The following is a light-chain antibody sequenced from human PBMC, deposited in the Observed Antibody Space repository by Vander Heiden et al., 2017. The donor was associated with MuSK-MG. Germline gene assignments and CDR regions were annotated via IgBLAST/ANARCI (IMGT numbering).Light chain of an antibody. CDR3: KQALQTPKT. CDR2: LCS. V-gene: IGKV2-28*01. Sequence: DLVLTQSPLSLPITPVEPAAIACRSSQSLLHSNGYNYWDWYLQKPGQSPQLLIYLCSNRASGVPDRFSGSGSGTDFTLKISRVEAEDVGVYYCKQALQTPKTFGHGTKVDIK. J-gene: IGKJ3*01. CDR1: QSLLHSNGYNY.